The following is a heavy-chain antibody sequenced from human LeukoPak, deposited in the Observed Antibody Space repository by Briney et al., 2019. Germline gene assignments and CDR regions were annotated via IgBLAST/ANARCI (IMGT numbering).Heavy chain of an antibody. CDR2: ISGSGGST. J-gene: IGHJ1*01. V-gene: IGHV3-23*01. CDR1: GLTFSSYA. D-gene: IGHD6-13*01. Sequence: GGSLRLSCAASGLTFSSYAMSWVRQAPGKGLEWVSAISGSGGSTYYADSVKGRFTISGDNSKNTLYLQMNSLRAEDTAVYYCAKDSSSWFGTPTWYFQHWGQGTLVTVSS. CDR3: AKDSSSWFGTPTWYFQH.